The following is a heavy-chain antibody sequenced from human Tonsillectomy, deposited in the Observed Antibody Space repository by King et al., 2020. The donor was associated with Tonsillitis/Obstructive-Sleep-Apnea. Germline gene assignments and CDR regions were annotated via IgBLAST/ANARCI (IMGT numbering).Heavy chain of an antibody. V-gene: IGHV3-15*07. D-gene: IGHD2-2*01. J-gene: IGHJ4*02. CDR3: TTDALVVPAATGY. CDR1: GFTFNNAW. Sequence: VQLVESGGGLVKPGGSLRLSCAASGFTFNNAWMNWVRQAPGKGLEWVGRIKSKTDGGTTDYAAPVKGRFTISRDDSKNTLYLQMNSLKTEDTAVYYCTTDALVVPAATGYWGQGTLVTVSS. CDR2: IKSKTDGGTT.